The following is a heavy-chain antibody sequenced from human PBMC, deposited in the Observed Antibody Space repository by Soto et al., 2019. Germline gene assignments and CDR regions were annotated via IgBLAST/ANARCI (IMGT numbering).Heavy chain of an antibody. CDR2: IYHSGGT. J-gene: IGHJ4*02. CDR3: ARVKVDYVLLWFGEFLYYFDY. CDR1: GGSISSSNW. Sequence: QVQLQESGPGLVKPSGTPSLTCAVSGGSISSSNWWSWVRQPPGKGLEGVGEIYHSGGTNYNPSLKSRVTISVDKSKNQFSLKLSSVTAADTAVYYCARVKVDYVLLWFGEFLYYFDYWGQGTLVTVSS. D-gene: IGHD3-10*01. V-gene: IGHV4-4*02.